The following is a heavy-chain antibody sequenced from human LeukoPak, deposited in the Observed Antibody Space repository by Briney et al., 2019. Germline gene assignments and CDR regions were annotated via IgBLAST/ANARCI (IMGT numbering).Heavy chain of an antibody. CDR1: GGSISSYY. Sequence: PSETLSLTCTVSGGSISSYYWSWIRQPPGKGLEWIGYIYYSGSTNYNPSLKSRVTISVDTSKNQFSLKLSSVTAADTAVYYCAREPDSSGYYDRTYYFDYWGQGTLVTVSS. CDR3: AREPDSSGYYDRTYYFDY. D-gene: IGHD3-22*01. CDR2: IYYSGST. J-gene: IGHJ4*02. V-gene: IGHV4-59*01.